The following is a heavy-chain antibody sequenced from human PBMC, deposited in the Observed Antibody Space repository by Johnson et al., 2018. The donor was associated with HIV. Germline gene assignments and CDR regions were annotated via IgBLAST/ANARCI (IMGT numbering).Heavy chain of an antibody. Sequence: VQLVESGGGLVQPGGSLRLSCAASGFTFSSYDMHWVRQATGKGLEWVSAIGTAGDTYYPGSVKGRFTISRENAKNSLYLQMNSLSAGDTAVYYCARAAVAAPSAFDIWGQGTMVTFSS. J-gene: IGHJ3*02. V-gene: IGHV3-13*01. CDR3: ARAAVAAPSAFDI. CDR2: IGTAGDT. D-gene: IGHD6-19*01. CDR1: GFTFSSYD.